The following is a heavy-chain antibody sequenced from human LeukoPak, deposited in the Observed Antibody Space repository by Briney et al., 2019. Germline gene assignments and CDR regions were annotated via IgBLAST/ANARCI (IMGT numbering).Heavy chain of an antibody. Sequence: SETVSLTCAVSGGSISRGGYSWSWIRQPPGKGLEWIGYIYHSGSTYYNPSLKSRVTISVDRSKNQFSLKLSSVTAADTAAYYCARVSSGSYYDWYFDLWGRGTLVTVSS. CDR3: ARVSSGSYYDWYFDL. CDR2: IYHSGST. V-gene: IGHV4-30-2*01. D-gene: IGHD1-26*01. J-gene: IGHJ2*01. CDR1: GGSISRGGYS.